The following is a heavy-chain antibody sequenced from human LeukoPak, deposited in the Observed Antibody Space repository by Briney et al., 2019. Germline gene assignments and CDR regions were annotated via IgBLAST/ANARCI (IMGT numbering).Heavy chain of an antibody. CDR1: GFTFSSYG. Sequence: GGSLRLSCAASGFTFSSYGMHWVRQAPGKGLEWVAVIWYDGSNKYYADSVKGRFTISRDNAKNSLYLQMNSLRAEDTAVYYCARESGDAFDIWGQGTMVTVSS. J-gene: IGHJ3*02. CDR2: IWYDGSNK. CDR3: ARESGDAFDI. V-gene: IGHV3-33*01. D-gene: IGHD1-26*01.